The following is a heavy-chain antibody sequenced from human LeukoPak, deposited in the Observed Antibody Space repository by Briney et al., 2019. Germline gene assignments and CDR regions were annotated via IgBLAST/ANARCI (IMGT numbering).Heavy chain of an antibody. CDR2: IYYSGST. Sequence: PSETLSLTCTVSGGSISSYYWSWIRQPPGKGLEWIGYIYYSGSTNYNPSLKSRVTISVDTSKNQFSLKLSSVTAADTAVYYCARDFRTIYCSSTSCYHGDAFDIWGQGTMVTVSS. V-gene: IGHV4-59*01. J-gene: IGHJ3*02. CDR1: GGSISSYY. CDR3: ARDFRTIYCSSTSCYHGDAFDI. D-gene: IGHD2-2*01.